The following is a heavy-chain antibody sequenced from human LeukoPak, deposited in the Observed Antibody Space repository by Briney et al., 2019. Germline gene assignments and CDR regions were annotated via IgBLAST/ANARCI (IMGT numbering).Heavy chain of an antibody. CDR2: ISGTGTNI. D-gene: IGHD1-26*01. CDR3: ARGWASMDV. V-gene: IGHV3-48*03. CDR1: GFTFSSYE. J-gene: IGHJ6*02. Sequence: GGSLRLSCAASGFTFSSYEMNWVRQAPGKGLEWLSYISGTGTNIYYADSVKGRFTISRDNAKNSLYLQMNSLRAEDTAVYYCARGWASMDVWGQGTTVTVSS.